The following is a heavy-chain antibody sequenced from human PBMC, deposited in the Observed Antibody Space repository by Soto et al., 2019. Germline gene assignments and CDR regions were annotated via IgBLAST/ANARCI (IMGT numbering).Heavy chain of an antibody. CDR1: GFKFSNYA. Sequence: GGSLRLSCAASGFKFSNYAMSWVRQAPGKGLEWVSLISATGGGTYYADSVKGRFTISRDNSHNTLYLQVHSLTAQDTAVYYCAKDRRAGGNSAFYFDFWGQGAQVTVSS. CDR3: AKDRRAGGNSAFYFDF. D-gene: IGHD3-16*01. V-gene: IGHV3-23*01. J-gene: IGHJ4*02. CDR2: ISATGGGT.